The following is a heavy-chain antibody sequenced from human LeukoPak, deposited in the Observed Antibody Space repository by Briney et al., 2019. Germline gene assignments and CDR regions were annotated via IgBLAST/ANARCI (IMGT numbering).Heavy chain of an antibody. CDR3: ARDSNPRGGYDAFDF. V-gene: IGHV3-7*01. D-gene: IGHD3-10*01. Sequence: PGGSLRLSCAASGFTFSGYWMTWVRQAPGKGLEWVANIKRDESKKYYVDSVKGRFTISRDNAKNSLYLQMNSLRAEDTAVYYCARDSNPRGGYDAFDFWGQGTLVTVSS. CDR2: IKRDESKK. J-gene: IGHJ3*01. CDR1: GFTFSGYW.